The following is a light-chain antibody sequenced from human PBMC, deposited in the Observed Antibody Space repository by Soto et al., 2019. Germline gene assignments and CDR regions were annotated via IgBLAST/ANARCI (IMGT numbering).Light chain of an antibody. CDR3: SSYAGSSNV. J-gene: IGLJ1*01. CDR1: SSDVGGYNY. V-gene: IGLV2-8*01. CDR2: EGN. Sequence: QSVLTQPPSASGSPGQTVAISCTGTSSDVGGYNYVSWYQQHPAKATKLMIYEGNTRPSGVLDRFSGFKSGNTASLTVSGLQAEDEADYYCSSYAGSSNVFGTGTKVT.